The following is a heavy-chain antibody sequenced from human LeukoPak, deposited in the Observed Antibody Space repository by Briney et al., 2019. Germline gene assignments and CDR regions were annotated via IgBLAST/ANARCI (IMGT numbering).Heavy chain of an antibody. CDR3: ARHGRYSVYRHCFDP. CDR1: GGSISRSSYY. V-gene: IGHV4-39*01. J-gene: IGHJ5*02. D-gene: IGHD5/OR15-5a*01. CDR2: IYYSGST. Sequence: SETLSLTCRVSGGSISRSSYYWGWVRQPPGKGLEWIATIYYSGSTQYNPSLKSRVTISLNPSKNQFSLHLRSVTANDTAVYYCARHGRYSVYRHCFDPWGQGTLVTVSS.